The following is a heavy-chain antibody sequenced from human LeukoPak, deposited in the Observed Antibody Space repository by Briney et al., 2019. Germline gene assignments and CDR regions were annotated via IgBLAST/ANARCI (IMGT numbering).Heavy chain of an antibody. CDR1: GGSISSGGYY. CDR2: IYYSGST. V-gene: IGHV4-31*03. CDR3: ARGSGYYYGSYFDY. J-gene: IGHJ4*02. Sequence: SETLSLTCTVSGGSISSGGYYWSWIRQHPGKGLEWIGYIYYSGSTYYNPSLKSRVTISVDTSKNQFSLKLSSVTAADTAEYYCARGSGYYYGSYFDYWGQGTLVTVSS. D-gene: IGHD3-22*01.